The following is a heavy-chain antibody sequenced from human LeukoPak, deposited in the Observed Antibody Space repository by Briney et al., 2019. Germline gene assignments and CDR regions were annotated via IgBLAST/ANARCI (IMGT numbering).Heavy chain of an antibody. CDR1: GFTFSSCA. D-gene: IGHD2-2*01. CDR3: ARGAPLYCSSTSCYRPFDY. Sequence: GGSPRLSCAASGFTFSSCAMHWVRQAPGKGLEWVAVISYDGSNKYYADSVKGRFTISRDNSKNTLYLQMNSLRAEDTAVYYCARGAPLYCSSTSCYRPFDYWGQGTLVTVSS. V-gene: IGHV3-30-3*01. J-gene: IGHJ4*02. CDR2: ISYDGSNK.